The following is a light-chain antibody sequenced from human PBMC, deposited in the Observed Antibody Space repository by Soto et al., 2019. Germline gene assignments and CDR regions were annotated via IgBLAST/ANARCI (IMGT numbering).Light chain of an antibody. CDR1: SSNIGAGYD. J-gene: IGLJ1*01. V-gene: IGLV1-40*01. CDR3: QSYDSSLTGYV. CDR2: DNS. Sequence: QSVLTQPPSVSGAPGQRVTISCTGSSSNIGAGYDVHWYQQLPGTAPKLLIYDNSNRPSGVPGRFSGSKSGTSASLAITGLQAEDEAEYYCQSYDSSLTGYVFGSGTKLTVL.